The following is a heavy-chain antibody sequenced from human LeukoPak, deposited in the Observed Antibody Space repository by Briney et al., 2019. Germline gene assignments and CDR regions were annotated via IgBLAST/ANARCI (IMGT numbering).Heavy chain of an antibody. J-gene: IGHJ4*02. Sequence: SSETLSLICTVSGGSISSYYWSWIRQPPGKGLEWIGYIYYTGSTNYNPSLKSRVTMFVDMSKNQFSLRLSSVTAADTAVYYCARHRAYSSSSPFDYWGQGTVGSGSS. V-gene: IGHV4-59*08. CDR3: ARHRAYSSSSPFDY. CDR2: IYYTGST. D-gene: IGHD6-6*01. CDR1: GGSISSYY.